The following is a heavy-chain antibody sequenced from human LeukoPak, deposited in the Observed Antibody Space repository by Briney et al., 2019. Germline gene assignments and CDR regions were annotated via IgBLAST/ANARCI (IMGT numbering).Heavy chain of an antibody. D-gene: IGHD6-13*01. CDR3: ARPSEPGIAAAGFDY. J-gene: IGHJ4*02. CDR1: GYSFTSYW. V-gene: IGHV5-51*01. Sequence: GESLKISCKGSGYSFTSYWIGWAGQMPGKGLEWMGIIYPGDSDTRYSPSFQGQVTISADKSISTAYLQWSSLKASDTAMYYCARPSEPGIAAAGFDYWGQGTLVTVSS. CDR2: IYPGDSDT.